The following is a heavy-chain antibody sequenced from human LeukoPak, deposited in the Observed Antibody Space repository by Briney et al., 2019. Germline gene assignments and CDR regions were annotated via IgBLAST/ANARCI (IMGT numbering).Heavy chain of an antibody. D-gene: IGHD3-10*01. J-gene: IGHJ3*02. CDR3: ARQDMVRGVNAFDI. V-gene: IGHV4-59*08. CDR2: IYYSGST. Sequence: SETLSLTCTVSGGSISSYYWSWIRQPPGKGLEWIGYIYYSGSTNYSPSLKSRVTISVDTSKNQFSLKLSSVTAADTAVYYCARQDMVRGVNAFDIWGQGTMVTVSS. CDR1: GGSISSYY.